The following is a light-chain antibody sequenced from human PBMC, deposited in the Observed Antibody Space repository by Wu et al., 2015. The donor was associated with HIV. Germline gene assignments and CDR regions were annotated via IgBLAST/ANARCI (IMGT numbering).Light chain of an antibody. V-gene: IGKV3-20*01. CDR2: EAS. Sequence: EIVLTQSPDTLSVSVGERVTLSCRASQTVGSGYLAWYQLKPGQAPRLVISEASTRAAGIPDRFGGSGSGTDFTLTITSLEPEDIAVYYCQXMWXPXTFGQGTRLEIK. CDR1: QTVGSGY. J-gene: IGKJ5*01. CDR3: QXMWXPXT.